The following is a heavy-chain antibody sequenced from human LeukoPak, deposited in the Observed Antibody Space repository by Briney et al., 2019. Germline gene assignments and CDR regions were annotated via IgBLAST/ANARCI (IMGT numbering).Heavy chain of an antibody. CDR2: IKNDGSST. Sequence: PGGSLRLSCAASGFTFSNYWMCWVRQAPGKGLVWVSCIKNDGSSTFYADAVKGRFTISRDNAKNTLYLQMDGLRAEDTGLFYCANMLDLPFCGQGTLVTVSS. D-gene: IGHD2-2*03. V-gene: IGHV3-74*01. CDR3: ANMLDLPF. CDR1: GFTFSNYW. J-gene: IGHJ4*02.